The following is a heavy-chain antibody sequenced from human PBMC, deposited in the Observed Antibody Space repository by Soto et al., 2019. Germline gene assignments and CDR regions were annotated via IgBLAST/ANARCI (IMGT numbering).Heavy chain of an antibody. CDR3: ARQTGVFGHYFDY. CDR1: GGSISSSSYY. CDR2: IYYNGNT. Sequence: QLRLQEAGPGLAKPSETLSLTCTVSGGSISSSSYYWGWIRHPPGKGPEWIGAIYYNGNTYYNPSLKSRVTMSVDTSKNQFSLKLSSATAADTAMYYCARQTGVFGHYFDYWGQGTLVTVSS. V-gene: IGHV4-39*01. D-gene: IGHD3-16*01. J-gene: IGHJ4*02.